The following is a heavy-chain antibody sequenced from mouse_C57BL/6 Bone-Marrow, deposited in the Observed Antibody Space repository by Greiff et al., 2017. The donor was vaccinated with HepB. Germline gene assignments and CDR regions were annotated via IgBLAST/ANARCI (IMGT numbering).Heavy chain of an antibody. V-gene: IGHV1-62-2*01. CDR3: ARHEAGTTVRSFYAMDY. D-gene: IGHD1-1*01. CDR1: GYTFTEYT. Sequence: QVQLKQSGAELVKPGASVKLSCKASGYTFTEYTIHWVKQRSGQGLEWIGWFYPGSGSIKYNEKFKDKATLTADKSSSTVYMELSRLTSEDSAVYFCARHEAGTTVRSFYAMDYWGQGTSVTVSS. CDR2: FYPGSGSI. J-gene: IGHJ4*01.